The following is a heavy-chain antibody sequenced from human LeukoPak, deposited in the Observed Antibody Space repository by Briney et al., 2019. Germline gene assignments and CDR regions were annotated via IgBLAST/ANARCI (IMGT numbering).Heavy chain of an antibody. V-gene: IGHV1-69*13. D-gene: IGHD2-8*02. CDR1: GGTFSSYA. CDR2: IIPIFGTA. Sequence: SVKVSCKASGGTFSSYAISRVRQAPGQGLEWMGGIIPIFGTANYAQKFQGRVTITADESTSTAYMELSSLRSEDTAVYYCAGCQGHCPGLFDPWGQGTLVTVSS. J-gene: IGHJ5*02. CDR3: AGCQGHCPGLFDP.